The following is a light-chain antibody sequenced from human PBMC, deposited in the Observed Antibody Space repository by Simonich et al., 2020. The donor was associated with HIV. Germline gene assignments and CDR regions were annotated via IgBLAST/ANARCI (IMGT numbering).Light chain of an antibody. CDR2: WAS. Sequence: IVMTKFPDSLAVSLGERATINCKSSQSVLYSSNNNNYLAWYQQKSGQPPKLIIYWASTRESGVPDRFSASGSGTDFTLTISSLQAEDVAVYYCQQYYTTPYTFGQGTKLEIK. V-gene: IGKV4-1*01. CDR3: QQYYTTPYT. J-gene: IGKJ2*01. CDR1: QSVLYSSNNNNY.